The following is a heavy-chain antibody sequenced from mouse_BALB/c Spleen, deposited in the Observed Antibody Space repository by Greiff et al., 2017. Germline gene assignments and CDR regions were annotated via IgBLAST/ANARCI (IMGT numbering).Heavy chain of an antibody. CDR2: IDPETGGT. V-gene: IGHV1-15*01. J-gene: IGHJ4*01. Sequence: QVQLQQSGAELVRPGASVTLSCKASGYTFTDYEMHWVKQTPVHGLEWIGAIDPETGGTAYNQKFKGKATLTADKSSSTAYMELRSLTSEDSAVYYCTREAMDYWGQGTSVTVSS. CDR1: GYTFTDYE. CDR3: TREAMDY.